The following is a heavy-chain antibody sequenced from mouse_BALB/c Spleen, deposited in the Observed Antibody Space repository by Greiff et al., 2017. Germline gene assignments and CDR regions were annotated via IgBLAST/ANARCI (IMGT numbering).Heavy chain of an antibody. D-gene: IGHD2-4*01. V-gene: IGHV5-15*02. J-gene: IGHJ3*01. CDR3: ARDRNMITTSGFAY. CDR1: GFTFSDYG. Sequence: VKLMESGGGLVQPGGSRKLSCAASGFTFSDYGMAWVRQAPGKGPEWVAFISNLAYSIYYADTVTGRFTISRENAKNTLYLEMSSLRSEDTAMYYCARDRNMITTSGFAYWGQGTLVTVSA. CDR2: ISNLAYSI.